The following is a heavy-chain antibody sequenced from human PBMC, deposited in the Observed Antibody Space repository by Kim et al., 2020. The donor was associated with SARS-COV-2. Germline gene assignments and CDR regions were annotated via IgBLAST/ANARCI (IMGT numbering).Heavy chain of an antibody. Sequence: SETLSLTCAVYGGSFSGYYWSWIRQPPGKGLEWIGEINHSGSTNYNPSLKSRVTISVDTSKNQFSLKLSSVTAADTAVYYCARVGVEVRYLGFDPWGQGTLVTVSS. CDR2: INHSGST. V-gene: IGHV4-34*01. D-gene: IGHD3-9*01. J-gene: IGHJ5*02. CDR1: GGSFSGYY. CDR3: ARVGVEVRYLGFDP.